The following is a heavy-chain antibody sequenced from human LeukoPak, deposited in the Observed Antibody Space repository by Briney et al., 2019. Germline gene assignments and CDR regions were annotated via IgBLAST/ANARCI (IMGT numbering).Heavy chain of an antibody. D-gene: IGHD2-21*02. CDR2: IRYDGSNK. Sequence: GGSLRLSCAASGFTFSSYGMHWVRQAPGKGLEWVAFIRYDGSNKYYADSVKGRFTISRDNSKNTLYLQMNSLRAEDTAVYYCAKVRRVVVTAPLHYWGQGTLVTVSS. V-gene: IGHV3-30*02. J-gene: IGHJ4*02. CDR1: GFTFSSYG. CDR3: AKVRRVVVTAPLHY.